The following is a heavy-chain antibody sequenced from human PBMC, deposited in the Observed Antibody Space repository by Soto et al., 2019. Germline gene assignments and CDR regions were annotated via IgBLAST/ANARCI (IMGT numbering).Heavy chain of an antibody. CDR2: IYPGDSDT. D-gene: IGHD3-22*01. V-gene: IGHV5-51*01. CDR3: ERRSKDYYDSSRYYY. J-gene: IGHJ4*02. CDR1: GYSFTSYW. Sequence: GESLKISCKGSGYSFTSYWIGWVRQMPGKGLEWMGIIYPGDSDTRYSPSFQGQVTISADKSISTAYLQWSSLKASDTAMYYCERRSKDYYDSSRYYYWGQGTLVTVYS.